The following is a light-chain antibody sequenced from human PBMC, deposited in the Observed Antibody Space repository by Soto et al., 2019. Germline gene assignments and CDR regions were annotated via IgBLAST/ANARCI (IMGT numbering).Light chain of an antibody. Sequence: QSALTQPPSASGSPGQSVAISCTGTTSDVGGYNYVSWYQQHPGKAPKLIIYDVSKRPSGVPDRFSGSKSGNTASLTVSGFQGEDEADYYCSSYVASNTLAFGGGTKVTVL. J-gene: IGLJ2*01. V-gene: IGLV2-8*01. CDR3: SSYVASNTLA. CDR2: DVS. CDR1: TSDVGGYNY.